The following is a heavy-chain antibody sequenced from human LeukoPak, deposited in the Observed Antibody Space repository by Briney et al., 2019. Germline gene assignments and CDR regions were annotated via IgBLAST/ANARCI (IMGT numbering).Heavy chain of an antibody. Sequence: GGSLRLSCAASGFTFSSYGTHWVRQAPGKGLEWVAVISYDGSNKYYADSVKGRFTISRDNSKNTLYLQMNSLRAEDTAVYYCAKFGYCSSTSCSFDYWGQGTLVTVSS. D-gene: IGHD2-2*01. CDR2: ISYDGSNK. V-gene: IGHV3-30*18. J-gene: IGHJ4*02. CDR1: GFTFSSYG. CDR3: AKFGYCSSTSCSFDY.